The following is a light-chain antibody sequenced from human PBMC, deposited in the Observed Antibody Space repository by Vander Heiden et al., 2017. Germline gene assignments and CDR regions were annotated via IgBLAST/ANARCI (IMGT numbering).Light chain of an antibody. CDR1: QSVSSSY. Sequence: ILLTQSPATLSSSPGERATLSCGASQSVSSSYLAWYQQKPGLAPRLPIYDASSRETGIPDRFSGSGSGTDFTLTISRLEPEDFAVYYCQQYGSSLLTFGGGTKVEIK. CDR3: QQYGSSLLT. J-gene: IGKJ4*01. CDR2: DAS. V-gene: IGKV3D-20*01.